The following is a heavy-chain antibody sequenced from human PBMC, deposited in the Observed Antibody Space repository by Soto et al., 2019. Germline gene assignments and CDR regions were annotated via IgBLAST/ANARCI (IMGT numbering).Heavy chain of an antibody. Sequence: SVKVSCKASGGTLSSYAISWVRQAPGQGLEWMGGIIPIFGTANYAQKFQGRVTITADESTSTAYMELSSLRSEDTAVYYCRGSTVVPTSFDYWGQGTLVTVSS. CDR3: RGSTVVPTSFDY. J-gene: IGHJ4*02. V-gene: IGHV1-69*13. CDR2: IIPIFGTA. D-gene: IGHD4-17*01. CDR1: GGTLSSYA.